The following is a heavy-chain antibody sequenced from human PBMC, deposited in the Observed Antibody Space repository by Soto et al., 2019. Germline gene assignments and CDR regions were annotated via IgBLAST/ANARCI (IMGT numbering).Heavy chain of an antibody. CDR2: TFRKGDT. Sequence: ETLSLTCAVSGWSVNDKLWWTCVRQTPGKGLEWIGETFRKGDTNYNAFLKSRVSISIDKSRNEVSLILTSVTAADTAVYYCVSHVGTGGYGAFDIWGQGTVVTVSS. CDR1: GWSVNDKLW. J-gene: IGHJ3*02. V-gene: IGHV4-4*02. D-gene: IGHD3-16*01. CDR3: VSHVGTGGYGAFDI.